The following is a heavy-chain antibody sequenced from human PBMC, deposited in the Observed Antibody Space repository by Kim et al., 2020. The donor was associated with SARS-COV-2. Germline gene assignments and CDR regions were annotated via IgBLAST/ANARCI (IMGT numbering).Heavy chain of an antibody. V-gene: IGHV3-30*01. D-gene: IGHD3-10*01. CDR3: ARGVINRRDAFDI. Sequence: YADSVKCGFTIARDNSKNTLDLQMNSLRAEDTAVYYCARGVINRRDAFDIWGQGTMVTVSS. J-gene: IGHJ3*02.